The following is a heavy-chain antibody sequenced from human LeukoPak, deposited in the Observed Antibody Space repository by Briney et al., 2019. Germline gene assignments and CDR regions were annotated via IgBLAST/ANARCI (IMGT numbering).Heavy chain of an antibody. CDR3: ARDGDSGSFRLRAYAFDI. V-gene: IGHV4-59*01. CDR1: GGSISSYY. CDR2: IYYSGST. D-gene: IGHD1-26*01. J-gene: IGHJ3*02. Sequence: PSETLSLXCTVSGGSISSYYWSWIRQPPGKELEWIGYIYYSGSTNYNPSLKSRVTISVDTSKNQFSLKLSSVTAADTAVYYCARDGDSGSFRLRAYAFDIWGQGTMVTVSS.